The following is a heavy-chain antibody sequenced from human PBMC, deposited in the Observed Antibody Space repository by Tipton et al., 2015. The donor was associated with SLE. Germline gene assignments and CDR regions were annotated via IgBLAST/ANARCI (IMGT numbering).Heavy chain of an antibody. J-gene: IGHJ5*02. Sequence: LRLSCAVYGGSFSGYYWSWIRQPPGKGLEWIGEINHSGSTNYNPSLKSRVTISVDTSKNQFSLKLSSVTAADTAVYYCARRIAAAGTAYNWFDPWGQGSRVTITS. D-gene: IGHD6-13*01. V-gene: IGHV4-34*01. CDR3: ARRIAAAGTAYNWFDP. CDR1: GGSFSGYY. CDR2: INHSGST.